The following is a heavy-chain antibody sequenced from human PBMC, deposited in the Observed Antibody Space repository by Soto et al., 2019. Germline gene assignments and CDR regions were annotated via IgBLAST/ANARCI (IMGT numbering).Heavy chain of an antibody. D-gene: IGHD6-19*01. V-gene: IGHV3-30*03. CDR1: WVMCGNVG. CDR3: SSAGGSSGWTWREVFDI. J-gene: IGHJ3*02. Sequence: LLRHSCAAAWVMCGNVGSHWIIKTRGKGGEWVAVMSFDGSIKYYADAGKGRFTISRDNSKNTLYLQMNSLRAEDTAVFYCSSAGGSSGWTWREVFDIRGQGT. CDR2: MSFDGSIK.